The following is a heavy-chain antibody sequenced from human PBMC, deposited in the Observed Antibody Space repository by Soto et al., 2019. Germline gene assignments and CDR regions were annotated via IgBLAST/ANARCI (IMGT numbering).Heavy chain of an antibody. D-gene: IGHD2-8*02. Sequence: QVQLVESGGGVVQPGGSLRLSCAASGFTFRNHAMHWVRQAPGKGLECLAVIAHDGSNAFYRDSVKGRFTVSRDNSKNTLYLYMNSLRSEDTGVYYCARGDREDILVVVYARPGEYGTDIWGQGTTVIVSS. CDR1: GFTFRNHA. J-gene: IGHJ6*01. CDR2: IAHDGSNA. CDR3: ARGDREDILVVVYARPGEYGTDI. V-gene: IGHV3-30-3*01.